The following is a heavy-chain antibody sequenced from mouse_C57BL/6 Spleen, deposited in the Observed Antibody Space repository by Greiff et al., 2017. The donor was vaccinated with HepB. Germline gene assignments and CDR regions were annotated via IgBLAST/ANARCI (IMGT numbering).Heavy chain of an antibody. D-gene: IGHD4-1*01. CDR3: ARGWDGYWYFDV. J-gene: IGHJ1*03. V-gene: IGHV1-52*01. Sequence: VQLQQPGAELVKPGASVKLSCKASGYTFTSYWMHWVKQRPIQGLEWIGNIDPSDSETHYNQKFKDKATLTVDKSSSTAYMQLSSLTSEDSAVYYCARGWDGYWYFDVWGTGTTVTVSS. CDR1: GYTFTSYW. CDR2: IDPSDSET.